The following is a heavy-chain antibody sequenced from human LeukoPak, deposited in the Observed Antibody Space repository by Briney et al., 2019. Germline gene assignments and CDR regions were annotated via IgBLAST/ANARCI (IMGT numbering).Heavy chain of an antibody. V-gene: IGHV1-69*13. D-gene: IGHD2-15*01. J-gene: IGHJ4*02. CDR1: GGTFSSYA. CDR3: ARTPSVYCSGGNCYPGHLDF. CDR2: IIPIFGTA. Sequence: EASVKVSCKASGGTFSSYAISWVRQAPGQGLEWMGGIIPIFGTANYAQKFQGRVTITVDESTSTAYMELSSLRSEDTAVYYCARTPSVYCSGGNCYPGHLDFWGQGTLVTVSS.